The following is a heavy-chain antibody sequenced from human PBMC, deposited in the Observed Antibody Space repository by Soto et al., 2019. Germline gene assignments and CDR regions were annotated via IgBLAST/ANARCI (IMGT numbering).Heavy chain of an antibody. CDR1: GFTFSSYG. D-gene: IGHD2-21*02. Sequence: PGGSLRLSCAASGFTFSSYGMHWVRQAPGKGLEWVAVISYDGSNKYYADSVKGRFTISRDNSKNTLYLQMNSLRAEDTAVYYCAKDQGGDPLAPYFQHWGQGTLGTVPQ. V-gene: IGHV3-30*18. CDR3: AKDQGGDPLAPYFQH. CDR2: ISYDGSNK. J-gene: IGHJ1*01.